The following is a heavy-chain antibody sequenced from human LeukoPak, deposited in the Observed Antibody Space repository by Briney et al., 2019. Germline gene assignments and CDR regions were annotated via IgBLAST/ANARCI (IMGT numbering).Heavy chain of an antibody. CDR3: ARWNYDILTGYRWFDP. V-gene: IGHV4-34*01. CDR2: INHSGST. Sequence: SETLSLTCAVYGGSFSGYYWSWIRQPPGKGLEWIGEINHSGSTNYNPSLKSRVTISVDTSKNQFSLKLSSVTAADTAVYYCARWNYDILTGYRWFDPWAREPWSPSPQ. D-gene: IGHD3-9*01. J-gene: IGHJ5*02. CDR1: GGSFSGYY.